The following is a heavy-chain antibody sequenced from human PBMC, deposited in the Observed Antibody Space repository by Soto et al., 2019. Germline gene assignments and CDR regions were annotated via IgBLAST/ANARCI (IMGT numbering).Heavy chain of an antibody. D-gene: IGHD6-6*01. V-gene: IGHV1-69*02. CDR1: GGAFYSYT. Sequence: QVQLVQSEAEVRRPGSSVKVSCKASGGAFYSYTFSWVRQAPGQGLAWMGRIIPVFGKTRSAQTFQARVTLAAVKSASILFPELTSLQSDDTAIYYCVCHAKIAPRPMLDSWGTGTLVTVSS. CDR3: VCHAKIAPRPMLDS. CDR2: IIPVFGKT. J-gene: IGHJ5*01.